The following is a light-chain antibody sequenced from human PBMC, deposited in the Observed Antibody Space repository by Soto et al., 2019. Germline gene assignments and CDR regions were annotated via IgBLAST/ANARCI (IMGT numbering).Light chain of an antibody. CDR3: QQYNNWHPLT. CDR2: GAS. CDR1: QSVSNNY. V-gene: IGKV3-20*01. Sequence: DIVLSQSPGTLSLSPGERAMLSCRASQSVSNNYLAWYQQKPGQAPRLLIYGASNRATGIPDRLSGSGSGTDFTLTISRLEPEDFAVYYCQQYNNWHPLTFGGGTKVDI. J-gene: IGKJ4*01.